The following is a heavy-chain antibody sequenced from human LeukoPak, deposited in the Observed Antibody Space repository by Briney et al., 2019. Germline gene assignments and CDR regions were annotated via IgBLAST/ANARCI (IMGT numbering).Heavy chain of an antibody. J-gene: IGHJ4*02. V-gene: IGHV4-34*01. D-gene: IGHD6-13*01. CDR1: GGSFRGYY. CDR3: ARGISSEYSSSFKH. CDR2: INHSGST. Sequence: SETLSLTCAVCGGSFRGYYWSWIRQPPGKGLEWIGEINHSGSTNYNRSLKRRVTISVDTSKNQFSLKLSSVTAADTAVYYCARGISSEYSSSFKHWGQGTLVTVSS.